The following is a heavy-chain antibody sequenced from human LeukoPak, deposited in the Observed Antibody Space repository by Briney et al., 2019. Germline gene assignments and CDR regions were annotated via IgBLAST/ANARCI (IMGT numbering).Heavy chain of an antibody. J-gene: IGHJ5*02. Sequence: GGSLRLSCAASGFTFSNYWMHWVRQAPGKGLVWVSRIDSDGKSTNYADSVKGRFTISRDNAKNTLYLQMNSLRVEDTAVYYCVRDKEVVTGIGWFDPWGQGTLVTVSS. CDR3: VRDKEVVTGIGWFDP. D-gene: IGHD2-21*02. CDR1: GFTFSNYW. CDR2: IDSDGKST. V-gene: IGHV3-74*01.